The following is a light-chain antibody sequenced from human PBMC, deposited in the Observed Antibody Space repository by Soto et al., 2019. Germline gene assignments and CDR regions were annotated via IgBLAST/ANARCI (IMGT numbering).Light chain of an antibody. J-gene: IGLJ2*01. V-gene: IGLV1-44*01. CDR3: ATWDDSLNGPV. CDR1: ISNIATNP. Sequence: QLVLTQPPSASGTPGQRVIISCSGSISNIATNPVNWYQQLPGTAPKLLIYNNYQRPSGVPDRFSASKSGTSASLVISGLHSEDEADYYCATWDDSLNGPVFGGGTKLTVL. CDR2: NNY.